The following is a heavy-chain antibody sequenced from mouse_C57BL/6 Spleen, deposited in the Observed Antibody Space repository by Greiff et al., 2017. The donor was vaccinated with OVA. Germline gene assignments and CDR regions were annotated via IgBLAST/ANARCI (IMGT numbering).Heavy chain of an antibody. D-gene: IGHD2-5*01. CDR1: GYAFSSYW. CDR2: IYPGDGDT. V-gene: IGHV1-80*01. CDR3: ARSGGHYSNYVGG. J-gene: IGHJ2*01. Sequence: VQLQQSGAELVKPGASVKISCTASGYAFSSYWMNWVKQRPGKGLEWIGQIYPGDGDTNSNGKFKGQATLTADTSSSTAYMQLSSLTSEDSAVYVCARSGGHYSNYVGGWGKGTTLTVSA.